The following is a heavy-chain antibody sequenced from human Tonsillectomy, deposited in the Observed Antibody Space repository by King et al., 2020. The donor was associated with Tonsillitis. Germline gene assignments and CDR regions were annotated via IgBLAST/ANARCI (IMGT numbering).Heavy chain of an antibody. V-gene: IGHV4-39*01. CDR3: ARDYGLN. D-gene: IGHD4-17*01. CDR2: CYYSGNT. J-gene: IGHJ4*02. Sequence: QLQESGPGLVKPSETLSLTCAVSGGSISSSPYYWGWIRQPPGKGLGWIGSCYYSGNTYYNPSLKSRVTISVDTSKNQFSPSLTSVTAADTAVYYCARDYGLNWGQGTLVTVSS. CDR1: GGSISSSPYY.